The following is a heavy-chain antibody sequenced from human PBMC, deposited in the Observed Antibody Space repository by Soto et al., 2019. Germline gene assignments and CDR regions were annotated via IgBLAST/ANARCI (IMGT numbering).Heavy chain of an antibody. CDR3: ARVGGWYVPDY. V-gene: IGHV1-3*01. D-gene: IGHD6-19*01. CDR1: GYTFTSYA. CDR2: INAGNGNT. Sequence: ATVKVSCKASGYTFTSYAMHWVRQAPGQRLEWMGWINAGNGNTKYSQKFQGRVTITRDTSASTAYMELSSLRSEDTAVYYCARVGGWYVPDYWGQGTLVTVSS. J-gene: IGHJ4*02.